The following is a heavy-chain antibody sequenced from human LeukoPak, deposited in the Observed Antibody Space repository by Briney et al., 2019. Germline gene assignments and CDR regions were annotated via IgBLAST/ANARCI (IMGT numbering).Heavy chain of an antibody. CDR1: GYTFTSYY. CDR3: ARDGDSSGWYHFDY. CDR2: INPNSGGT. J-gene: IGHJ4*02. D-gene: IGHD6-19*01. V-gene: IGHV1-2*02. Sequence: PPASVKVSCKASGYTFTSYYMHWVRQAPGQGLEWMGWINPNSGGTNYAQKFQGRVTMTRDTSISTAYMELSRLRSDDTAVYYCARDGDSSGWYHFDYWGQGTLVTVSS.